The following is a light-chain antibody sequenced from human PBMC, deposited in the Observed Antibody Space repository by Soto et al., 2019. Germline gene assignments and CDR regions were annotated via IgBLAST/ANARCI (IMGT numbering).Light chain of an antibody. Sequence: QSVLTQPPSASGTPGQRVIISCSGSSSHIGSNTVNWYQQLPGTAPKLLIYSNNQRPSGVPDRFSGSKSGTSASLAISGLRSGEEVDYYWAGGDDGLNGRFVFGTGTRVPLL. J-gene: IGLJ1*01. CDR3: AGGDDGLNGRFV. CDR1: SSHIGSNT. CDR2: SNN. V-gene: IGLV1-44*01.